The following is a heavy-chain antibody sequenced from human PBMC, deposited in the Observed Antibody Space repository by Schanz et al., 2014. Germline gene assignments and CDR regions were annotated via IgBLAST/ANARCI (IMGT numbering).Heavy chain of an antibody. D-gene: IGHD6-19*01. CDR2: ITAYNGDT. CDR3: ARGGYSSGWYDRDIAHFDY. CDR1: GYTFTSYG. Sequence: QVQLVQSGAEVKKPGASVKVSCKASGYTFTSYGISWVRQAPGQGLEWMGWITAYNGDTNYALKLQGRVTMTTDTSTGTAYMELSSLRSDDTAVYYCARGGYSSGWYDRDIAHFDYWGQGTLVTVSS. J-gene: IGHJ4*02. V-gene: IGHV1-18*01.